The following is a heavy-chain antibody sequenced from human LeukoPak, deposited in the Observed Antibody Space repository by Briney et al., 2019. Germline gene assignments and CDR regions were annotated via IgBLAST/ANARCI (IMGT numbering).Heavy chain of an antibody. Sequence: SGGSLRLSCVASGFTVSDAWMSWVRQAPGKGLEWVGRIKSKTDGGTTEFAASVKDRFIILRDDSKNTVFLQLNSLKIEDTAVYYCTTDEDYYDSSGYYYPHDYWGQGTLVTVSS. V-gene: IGHV3-15*05. CDR3: TTDEDYYDSSGYYYPHDY. D-gene: IGHD3-22*01. CDR2: IKSKTDGGTT. CDR1: GFTVSDAW. J-gene: IGHJ4*02.